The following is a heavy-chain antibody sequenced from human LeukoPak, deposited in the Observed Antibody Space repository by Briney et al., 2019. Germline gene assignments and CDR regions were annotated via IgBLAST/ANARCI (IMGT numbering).Heavy chain of an antibody. J-gene: IGHJ6*03. D-gene: IGHD6-19*01. V-gene: IGHV1-2*02. CDR2: INPNSGGT. CDR1: GYTFTNYY. CDR3: ARGPGIAVAVFLDYYYYMDV. Sequence: ASVKVSCKASGYTFTNYYMEWVRQAPGQGLEWMGWINPNSGGTNYAQKFQGRVTMTRDTSISAAYMELSRLRSDDTAVYYCARGPGIAVAVFLDYYYYMDVWGKGTTVTVSS.